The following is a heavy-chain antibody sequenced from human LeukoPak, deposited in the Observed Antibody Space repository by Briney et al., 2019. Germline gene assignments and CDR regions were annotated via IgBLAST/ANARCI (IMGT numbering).Heavy chain of an antibody. CDR2: IYYSGST. V-gene: IGHV4-39*07. CDR3: ARERSGSEIFARSFDI. D-gene: IGHD3-3*01. CDR1: GGSISSSSYY. Sequence: SSETLSLTCTVSGGSISSSSYYWGWIRQPPGKGLEWIGSIYYSGSTNYNPSLKSRITISVDKSKNQFSLKLSSETAADTAVYYCARERSGSEIFARSFDIWGQGTMVTVSS. J-gene: IGHJ3*02.